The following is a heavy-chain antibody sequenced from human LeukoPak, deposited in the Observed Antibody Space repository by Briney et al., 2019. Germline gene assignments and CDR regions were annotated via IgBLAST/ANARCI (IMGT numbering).Heavy chain of an antibody. CDR1: GYTFTSYA. Sequence: ASVKVSCKASGYTFTSYAISWVRQAPGQGLEWMGGIIPIFGTANYAQKFQGRVTITADESTSTAYMELSSLRSEDTAVYYCAGEGDGYQYYFDYWGQGTLVTVSS. V-gene: IGHV1-69*13. CDR3: AGEGDGYQYYFDY. D-gene: IGHD5-24*01. J-gene: IGHJ4*02. CDR2: IIPIFGTA.